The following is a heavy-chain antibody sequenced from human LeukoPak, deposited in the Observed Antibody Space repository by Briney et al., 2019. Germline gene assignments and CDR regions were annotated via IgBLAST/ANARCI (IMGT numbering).Heavy chain of an antibody. Sequence: PGGSLRLSCAASGFTFSLYAMHWVRQAPGKGLEWVSVISYDGTKKYYADSVRGRFTISRDNSQNTLYLQMNSLRAEDTAVYYCARRTSGAFAIWGQGTKVTVSS. V-gene: IGHV3-30-3*01. CDR2: ISYDGTKK. CDR1: GFTFSLYA. CDR3: ARRTSGAFAI. J-gene: IGHJ3*02.